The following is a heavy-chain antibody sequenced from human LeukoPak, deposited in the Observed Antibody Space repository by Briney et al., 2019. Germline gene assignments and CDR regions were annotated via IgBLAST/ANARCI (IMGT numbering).Heavy chain of an antibody. V-gene: IGHV1-18*01. D-gene: IGHD3-10*01. Sequence: ASVTVSFKASGYTFTSYGISWVRQAPGQGLEWMGWISAYNGNTNYAQKLQGRVTMTTDTSTSTAYMELRSLRSDDTAVYYCGSRGGSGKYDFDFWGQGTLVTVSA. J-gene: IGHJ4*02. CDR2: ISAYNGNT. CDR3: GSRGGSGKYDFDF. CDR1: GYTFTSYG.